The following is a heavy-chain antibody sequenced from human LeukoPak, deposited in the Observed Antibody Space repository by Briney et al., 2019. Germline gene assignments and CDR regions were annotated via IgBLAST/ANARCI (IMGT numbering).Heavy chain of an antibody. D-gene: IGHD5-12*01. Sequence: PGGSLRLSCAGSGFTFSSYWMHWVRQAPGKGLVWVSRINSGGSYTTYADSVKGRFTIFRDNSKNTLYLQMNSLRAEDTAVYYCARGPSGYHNTGGQGTLVTVSS. CDR3: ARGPSGYHNT. CDR2: INSGGSYT. V-gene: IGHV3-74*01. CDR1: GFTFSSYW. J-gene: IGHJ4*02.